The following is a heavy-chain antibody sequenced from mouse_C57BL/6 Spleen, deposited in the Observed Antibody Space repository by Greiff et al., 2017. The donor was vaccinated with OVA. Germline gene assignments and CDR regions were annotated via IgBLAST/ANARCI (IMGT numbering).Heavy chain of an antibody. V-gene: IGHV14-1*01. CDR2: IDPDDGDT. CDR3: TTGGANWVRFAY. D-gene: IGHD4-1*01. CDR1: GFTITDYY. J-gene: IGHJ3*01. Sequence: VQLQQSGAELVRPGASVKLSCTASGFTITDYYMHWVKQRPEPGLEWLGRIDPDDGDTKYAQKFQGKVTMTAATSSNTAYLQLSSLTSEDTAVYYCTTGGANWVRFAYWGKGTLVTASA.